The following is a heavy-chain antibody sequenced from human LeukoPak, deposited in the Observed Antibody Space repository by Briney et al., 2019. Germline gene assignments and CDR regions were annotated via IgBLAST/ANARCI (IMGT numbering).Heavy chain of an antibody. Sequence: GGSLRLSCAASGFTFSSYEMNWVRQAPGKGLEWVSFISMSGANMYYADSVKGRFTISRDNAKNSLYLQMNSLRADDTAIYYCARERGHDILTGDYNLRALDYWGQGTLVTVSS. CDR3: ARERGHDILTGDYNLRALDY. V-gene: IGHV3-48*03. J-gene: IGHJ4*02. D-gene: IGHD3-9*01. CDR1: GFTFSSYE. CDR2: ISMSGANM.